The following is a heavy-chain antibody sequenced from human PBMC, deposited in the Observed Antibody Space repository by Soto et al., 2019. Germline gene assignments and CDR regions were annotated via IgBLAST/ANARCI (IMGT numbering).Heavy chain of an antibody. CDR3: ARKGPVDTAMANFDY. V-gene: IGHV4-31*02. CDR1: GGSISSGGYY. J-gene: IGHJ4*02. D-gene: IGHD5-18*01. Sequence: KPSETLSLTCTVSGGSISSGGYYWSWIRQRPGKGLEWIGYIYYSGSTYYNPSLKSRVTISVDTSKNQFSLKLSSVTAADTAVYYCARKGPVDTAMANFDYWGQGTLVTVSS. CDR2: IYYSGST.